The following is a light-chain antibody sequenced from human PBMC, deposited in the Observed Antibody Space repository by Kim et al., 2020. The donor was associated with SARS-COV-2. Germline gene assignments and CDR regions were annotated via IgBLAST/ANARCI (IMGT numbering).Light chain of an antibody. CDR2: QAS. Sequence: ASVGDRFIITCRASQGIDSCLAWYQQRPGRAPNLLIYQASILESGVPSRFSGSGSGTDFTLTISSLQPDDFATYYCQQYRSYPWTFGQGTKVDIK. CDR3: QQYRSYPWT. V-gene: IGKV1-5*03. J-gene: IGKJ1*01. CDR1: QGIDSC.